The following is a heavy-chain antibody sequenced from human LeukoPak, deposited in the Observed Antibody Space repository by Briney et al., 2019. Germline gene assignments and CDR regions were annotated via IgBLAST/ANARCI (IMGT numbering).Heavy chain of an antibody. D-gene: IGHD3-10*01. CDR2: INHSGST. Sequence: KPSETLSLTCAVYGGSFSGYYWSWIRQPPGKGLEWIGEINHSGSTNYNPSLKGRVTISVDTSKNQFSLKLSSVTAADTAVYYCARGLRITMVRGSWFDPWGQGTLVTVSS. J-gene: IGHJ5*02. CDR3: ARGLRITMVRGSWFDP. CDR1: GGSFSGYY. V-gene: IGHV4-34*01.